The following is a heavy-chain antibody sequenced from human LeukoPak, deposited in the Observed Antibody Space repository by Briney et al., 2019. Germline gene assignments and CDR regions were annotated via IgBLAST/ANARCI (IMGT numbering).Heavy chain of an antibody. CDR3: AKLVAARDFDY. D-gene: IGHD6-6*01. Sequence: GGSLRLSCAASGFTFSSHWMHWVRQAPGKGLEWVAVIWYDGSNKYYADSVKGRFTISRDNSKNTLYLQMNSLRAEDTAVYYCAKLVAARDFDYWGQGTLVTVSS. CDR1: GFTFSSHW. V-gene: IGHV3-33*06. J-gene: IGHJ4*02. CDR2: IWYDGSNK.